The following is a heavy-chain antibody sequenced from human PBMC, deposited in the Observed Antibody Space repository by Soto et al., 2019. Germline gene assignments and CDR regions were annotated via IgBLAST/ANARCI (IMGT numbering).Heavy chain of an antibody. D-gene: IGHD1-26*01. CDR1: GNTVPNYA. CDR3: ARDPFGGSYSPYYYYGMDV. CDR2: INGGNGNT. V-gene: IGHV1-3*01. Sequence: ASVKVSCKASGNTVPNYASHWVRQAPGQRLEWMGWINGGNGNTYYSEHFQGRVTFTRDTSAGTAYMELSSLRSEDTAVYYCARDPFGGSYSPYYYYGMDVWGQGTTVTVSS. J-gene: IGHJ6*02.